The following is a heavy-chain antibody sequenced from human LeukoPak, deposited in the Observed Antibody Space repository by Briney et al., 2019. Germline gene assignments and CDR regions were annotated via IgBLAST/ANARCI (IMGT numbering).Heavy chain of an antibody. D-gene: IGHD3-9*01. V-gene: IGHV3-23*01. CDR1: GFTFSNYA. CDR2: ISGSDYA. J-gene: IGHJ4*02. CDR3: AKGVRYLDWWILDY. Sequence: PGGSLRLSCAASGFTFSNYAMGWVRQAPGKGLEWVSGISGSDYACYTDSVKGRFTISRDNSKNTLYLQMNTLRAEDTAVYYCAKGVRYLDWWILDYWGQGTLVPVSS.